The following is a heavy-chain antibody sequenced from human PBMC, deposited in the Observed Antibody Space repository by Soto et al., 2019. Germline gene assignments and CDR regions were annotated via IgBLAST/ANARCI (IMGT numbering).Heavy chain of an antibody. Sequence: GGSLRLSCAASGIVFSNYWLGWVRQAPGKGLEWVANIKEDGSEKYYVGSVKGRFTISRDNAEHSLYLQMNSLRGEDTAIYYCARFDSVAGSFDYWGRGTLVTSPQ. J-gene: IGHJ4*02. CDR3: ARFDSVAGSFDY. CDR1: GIVFSNYW. CDR2: IKEDGSEK. V-gene: IGHV3-7*05. D-gene: IGHD6-19*01.